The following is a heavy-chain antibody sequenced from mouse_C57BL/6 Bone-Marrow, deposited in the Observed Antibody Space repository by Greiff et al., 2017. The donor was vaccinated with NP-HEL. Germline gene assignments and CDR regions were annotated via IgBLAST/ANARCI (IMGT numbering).Heavy chain of an antibody. V-gene: IGHV14-1*01. Sequence: VQLQQSGAELVRPGASVKLSCTASGFNIKDYYMHWVKQRPEQGLEWIGRIDPEDGDTEYAPKFKGQATMTADTSSNTAYLQLGGLTSEDTAVDYCTRLSSAPFDDWGQGTTLTVSS. CDR2: IDPEDGDT. J-gene: IGHJ2*01. D-gene: IGHD1-3*01. CDR1: GFNIKDYY. CDR3: TRLSSAPFDD.